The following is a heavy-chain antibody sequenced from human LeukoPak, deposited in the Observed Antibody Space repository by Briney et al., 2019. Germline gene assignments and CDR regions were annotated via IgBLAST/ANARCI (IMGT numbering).Heavy chain of an antibody. CDR3: ARAAAAAVAGDGFDI. Sequence: ASVKVSCKVSGNTLTELSMHWVRQVPGKGLEWMGGFDPEHGETIYALKFQGRVTITRNTSISTAYMELSSLRSEDTAVYYCARAAAAAVAGDGFDIWGQGTMVTVSS. V-gene: IGHV1-24*01. J-gene: IGHJ3*02. CDR2: FDPEHGET. CDR1: GNTLTELS. D-gene: IGHD6-13*01.